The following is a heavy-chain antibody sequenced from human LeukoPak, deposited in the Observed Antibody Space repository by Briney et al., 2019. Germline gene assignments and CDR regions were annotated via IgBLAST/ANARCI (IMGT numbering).Heavy chain of an antibody. CDR3: ARGVAAAGYFDY. D-gene: IGHD6-13*01. J-gene: IGHJ4*02. CDR1: GGSISSSSYY. CDR2: IYYSGST. V-gene: IGHV4-39*07. Sequence: PSETLSLTCTVSGGSISSSSYYWGWIRQPPGKGLEWIGSIYYSGSTYYNPSLKSRVTISVDTSKNQFSLKLSSVTAADTAVYYCARGVAAAGYFDYWGQGTLVTVSS.